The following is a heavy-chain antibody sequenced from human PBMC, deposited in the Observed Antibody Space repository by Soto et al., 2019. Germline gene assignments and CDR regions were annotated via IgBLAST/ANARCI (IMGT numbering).Heavy chain of an antibody. Sequence: QVQLQQSGPVLVKPSQTLSLTCAISGDSGSSNSSGWNWIRQSPSGGLEWLGRTYYRSKWYNDYAVSVKSRITINPDTSKNQFSLQLNSVTPEDTAVYYCTRHRMANGMDVWGQGTTVTVSS. CDR3: TRHRMANGMDV. CDR1: GDSGSSNSSG. D-gene: IGHD2-8*01. CDR2: TYYRSKWYN. J-gene: IGHJ6*02. V-gene: IGHV6-1*01.